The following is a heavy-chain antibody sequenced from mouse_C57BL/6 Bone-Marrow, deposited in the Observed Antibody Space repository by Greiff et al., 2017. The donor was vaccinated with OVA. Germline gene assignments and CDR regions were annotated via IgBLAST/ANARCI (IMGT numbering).Heavy chain of an antibody. CDR2: IDPSDSYT. V-gene: IGHV1-69*01. J-gene: IGHJ1*03. Sequence: QVQLKQPGAELVMPGASVKLSCKASGYTFTSYWMHWVKQRPGQGLEWIGEIDPSDSYTNYNQNFKGKSTLTVDKSSSTAYMQLSSLTSEDSAVYYCASSSLYWYFDVWGTGTTVTVSS. CDR1: GYTFTSYW. CDR3: ASSSLYWYFDV.